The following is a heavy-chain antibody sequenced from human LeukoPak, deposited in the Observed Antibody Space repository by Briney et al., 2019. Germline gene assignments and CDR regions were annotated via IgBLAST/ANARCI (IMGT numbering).Heavy chain of an antibody. D-gene: IGHD4-23*01. CDR2: IYYSGSA. V-gene: IGHV4-39*01. CDR1: GVSISNSSYY. Sequence: SETLSLTCIVSGVSISNSSYYWGWIRQPPGKGLEWIGSIYYSGSAYYNPSLKSRVTISVDTSKNQFSLKLTSVTAADTAVYYCARHWVVTPNYWGQGTLVTVSS. J-gene: IGHJ4*02. CDR3: ARHWVVTPNY.